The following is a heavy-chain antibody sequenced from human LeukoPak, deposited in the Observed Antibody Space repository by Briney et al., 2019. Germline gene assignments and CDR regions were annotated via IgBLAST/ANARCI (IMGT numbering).Heavy chain of an antibody. J-gene: IGHJ4*02. V-gene: IGHV3-21*01. CDR2: ISSSSSCI. CDR3: ARDRDSSGYCSGGSCYSAAGGFDY. CDR1: GFTFSSYS. Sequence: PGGSLRLSCAASGFTFSSYSMNWVRQAPGKGLEWVSSISSSSSCIYYADSVKGRFTISRDNAKNTLYLQMNSLRAEDTAVYYCARDRDSSGYCSGGSCYSAAGGFDYWAREPWSPSPQ. D-gene: IGHD2-15*01.